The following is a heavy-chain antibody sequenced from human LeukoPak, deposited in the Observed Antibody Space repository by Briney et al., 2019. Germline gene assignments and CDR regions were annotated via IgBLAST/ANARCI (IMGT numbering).Heavy chain of an antibody. J-gene: IGHJ5*02. V-gene: IGHV1-69*04. CDR1: GGTFSSYA. D-gene: IGHD2-2*01. CDR3: ASTRSSSWFDP. Sequence: SVKVSCKASGGTFSSYAISWVRQAPGQGLEWMGRIIPILGIANYAQKFQGRVTITADKSTSTAYMELSSLRSEDTAVHYCASTRSSSWFDPWGQGTLVTVSS. CDR2: IIPILGIA.